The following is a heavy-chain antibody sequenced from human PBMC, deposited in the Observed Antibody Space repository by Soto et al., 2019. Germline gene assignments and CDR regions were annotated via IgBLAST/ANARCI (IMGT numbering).Heavy chain of an antibody. J-gene: IGHJ4*02. CDR2: ISAYNGNT. CDR1: GYTFTSYG. V-gene: IGHV1-18*01. Sequence: QVQLVQSGAEVKKPGASVKVSCKASGYTFTSYGISWVRQAPGQGLEWMGWISAYNGNTNYAQKLQGRVTMTTDTSTNTAYMGLRSLRADDTAVYYCARAPPYCSSTSCSPKYYFDYWGQGTLVTVSS. CDR3: ARAPPYCSSTSCSPKYYFDY. D-gene: IGHD2-2*01.